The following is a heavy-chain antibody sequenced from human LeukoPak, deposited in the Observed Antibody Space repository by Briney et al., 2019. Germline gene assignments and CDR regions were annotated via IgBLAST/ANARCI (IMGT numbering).Heavy chain of an antibody. CDR1: GFTFSNYA. Sequence: GGSLRLSCAASGFTFSNYAMSWVRQAPGKGLEWVSSISSSSSYIYYADSVKGRFTISRDNAKNSLYLQMNSLRAEDTAVYYCARDRGSGSYGIFDYWGQGTLVTVSS. V-gene: IGHV3-21*01. D-gene: IGHD3-10*01. J-gene: IGHJ4*02. CDR2: ISSSSSYI. CDR3: ARDRGSGSYGIFDY.